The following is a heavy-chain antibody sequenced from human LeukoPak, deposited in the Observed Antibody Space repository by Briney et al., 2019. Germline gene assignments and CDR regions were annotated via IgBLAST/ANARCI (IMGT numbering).Heavy chain of an antibody. CDR3: ATDTAIGYYFDY. CDR2: IYTSGGA. V-gene: IGHV4-4*07. J-gene: IGHJ4*02. CDR1: GCSISSYY. Sequence: SGTLSLTCTASGCSISSYYLSWIRQPAGKGLEWIGRIYTSGGANYNPSLKSRVTMSGDTSKNQLSLQMSTVTAADTAVYYCATDTAIGYYFDYWGQGTLVTVSS. D-gene: IGHD5-18*01.